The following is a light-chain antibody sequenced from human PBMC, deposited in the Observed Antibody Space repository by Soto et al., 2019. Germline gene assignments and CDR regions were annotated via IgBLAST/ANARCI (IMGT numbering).Light chain of an antibody. CDR3: QQGYAFPGP. Sequence: DIQMTQSPSSLSASVGDRVTITCRASQSIGTYVNWYQQKLGKAPELLIYSASSLETGVPPRFSGSGSGSDFTLTINSVQPEDVATFYCQQGYAFPGPFGQGTKVQIK. CDR1: QSIGTY. CDR2: SAS. J-gene: IGKJ2*01. V-gene: IGKV1-39*01.